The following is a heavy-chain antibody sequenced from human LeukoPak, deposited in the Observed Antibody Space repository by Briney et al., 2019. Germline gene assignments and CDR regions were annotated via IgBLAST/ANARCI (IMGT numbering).Heavy chain of an antibody. J-gene: IGHJ4*02. CDR2: INPSGGST. Sequence: ASLKVSCKASGYTFTSYYMHWVRQAPGQGLEWMGIINPSGGSTSYAQKFQGRVTTTRDTSTSTVYMELSSLRSEDTAVYYCASGGYSYQRGIDYWGQGTLVTVSS. CDR1: GYTFTSYY. D-gene: IGHD5-18*01. CDR3: ASGGYSYQRGIDY. V-gene: IGHV1-46*01.